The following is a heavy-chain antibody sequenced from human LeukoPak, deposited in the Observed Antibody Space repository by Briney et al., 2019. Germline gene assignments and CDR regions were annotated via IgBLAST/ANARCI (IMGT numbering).Heavy chain of an antibody. V-gene: IGHV4-39*07. CDR1: GGSISSSSYY. D-gene: IGHD3-10*01. CDR3: ARLRVGDYYGSGSYYNDFYYYYYMDV. Sequence: ASETLSLTCTVAGGSISSSSYYWGWIRQPPGNGLEWIGSIYYSGSTYYNPSLKSRVTISVDTSKNQFSLKLSSVTAADTAVYYCARLRVGDYYGSGSYYNDFYYYYYMDVWGKGTTVTISS. CDR2: IYYSGST. J-gene: IGHJ6*03.